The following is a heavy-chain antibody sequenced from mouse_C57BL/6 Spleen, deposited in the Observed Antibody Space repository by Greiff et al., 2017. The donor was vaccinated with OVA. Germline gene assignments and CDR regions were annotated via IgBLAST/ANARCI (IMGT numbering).Heavy chain of an antibody. D-gene: IGHD1-1*01. J-gene: IGHJ4*01. CDR1: GYTFTSYW. CDR3: ARRRTTVVDAMDY. Sequence: QVQLQQPGAELVMPGASVKLSCKASGYTFTSYWMHWVKQRPGQGLEWIGEIAPSASYTNYNQKLKGKSTLTVDKSSSTAYMQLSSLTSEDSAVYYCARRRTTVVDAMDYWGQGTSVTVSS. V-gene: IGHV1-69*01. CDR2: IAPSASYT.